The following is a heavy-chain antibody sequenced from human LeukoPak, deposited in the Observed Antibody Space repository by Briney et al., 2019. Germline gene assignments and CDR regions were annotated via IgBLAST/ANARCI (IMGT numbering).Heavy chain of an antibody. CDR1: GGSISSGGYY. CDR3: ASRGTVTTGVHY. CDR2: IYYSGST. D-gene: IGHD4-11*01. Sequence: PSETLSLTCTVSGGSISSGGYYWSWLRQHPGTGLEWIGYIYYSGSTYYNPSLKSRVTISVDTSKNQFSLKLSSVTAADTAVYYCASRGTVTTGVHYWGQGTLVTVSS. V-gene: IGHV4-31*03. J-gene: IGHJ4*02.